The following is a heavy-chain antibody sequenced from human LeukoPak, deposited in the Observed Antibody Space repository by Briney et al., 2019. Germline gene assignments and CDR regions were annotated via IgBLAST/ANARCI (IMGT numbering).Heavy chain of an antibody. CDR3: ARDGPQSGMDV. Sequence: SETLSLTCTVSGGSISSYYWSWIRQPPGEGLEWIGYIYYSGSTNYNPSLKSRVTISVDTSKNQFSLKLSSVTAADTAVYYCARDGPQSGMDVWGQGTTVTVSS. CDR2: IYYSGST. J-gene: IGHJ6*02. V-gene: IGHV4-59*01. CDR1: GGSISSYY.